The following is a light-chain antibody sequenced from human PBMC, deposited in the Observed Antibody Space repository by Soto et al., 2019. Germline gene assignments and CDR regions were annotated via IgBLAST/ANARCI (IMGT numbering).Light chain of an antibody. CDR3: QQSYSTPWT. J-gene: IGKJ1*01. Sequence: DIQVTQTPSSLSESVGDRVTITCRASQSISSYLNWYQQKPGKAPKLLIYAASSLQSGVPSRFSGSGSGTDFTHTISSLQPDDFAPYYCQQSYSTPWTFGQGTKVDIK. CDR2: AAS. V-gene: IGKV1-39*01. CDR1: QSISSY.